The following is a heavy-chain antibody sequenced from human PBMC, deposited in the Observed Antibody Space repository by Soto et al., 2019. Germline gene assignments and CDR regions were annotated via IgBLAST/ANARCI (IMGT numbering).Heavy chain of an antibody. J-gene: IGHJ4*01. D-gene: IGHD5-18*01. CDR2: VSWTNISF. Sequence: GGSLRLSCAASGFTFGDYAMHWVRQVPGRGLEWVSGVSWTNISFGYADSVKGRFTISRDNAKNSLYLQMNSLGREDTAFYYCAKDRNTAMVTGDFDYWGHGTLVTVSS. CDR1: GFTFGDYA. V-gene: IGHV3-9*01. CDR3: AKDRNTAMVTGDFDY.